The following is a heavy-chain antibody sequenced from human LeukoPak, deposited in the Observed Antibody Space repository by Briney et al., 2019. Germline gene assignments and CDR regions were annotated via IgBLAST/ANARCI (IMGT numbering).Heavy chain of an antibody. D-gene: IGHD3-10*01. J-gene: IGHJ3*02. V-gene: IGHV3-66*01. CDR3: ARGAYGSGTYHDFDI. CDR1: GFTVSSNY. CDR2: IYSGGST. Sequence: PGGSLRLSCAASGFTVSSNYMSWVRQAPGKGLEWVSVIYSGGSTYYADSVKGRFTISRDNSKNTLYLQMNSLRAEDTAVYYCARGAYGSGTYHDFDIWGQGTMVTVSS.